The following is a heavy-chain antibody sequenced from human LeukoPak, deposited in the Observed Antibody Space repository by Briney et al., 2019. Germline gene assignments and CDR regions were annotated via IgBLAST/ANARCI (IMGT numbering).Heavy chain of an antibody. CDR3: ARGPSRDYDFWSGFNWFDP. CDR2: IRYDGSNK. J-gene: IGHJ5*02. V-gene: IGHV3-30*02. Sequence: GGSLRLSCAASGFTFSSYGMHWVRQAPGKGLEWVAFIRYDGSNKYYADSVKGRFTISRDNSKNTLYLQMNGLRAEDTAVYYCARGPSRDYDFWSGFNWFDPWGQGTLVTVSS. D-gene: IGHD3-3*01. CDR1: GFTFSSYG.